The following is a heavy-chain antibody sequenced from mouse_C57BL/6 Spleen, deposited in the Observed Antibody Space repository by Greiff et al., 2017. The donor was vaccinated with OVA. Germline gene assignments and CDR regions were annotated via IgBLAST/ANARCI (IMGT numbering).Heavy chain of an antibody. V-gene: IGHV10-1*01. J-gene: IGHJ3*01. CDR2: IRSKSNNYAT. CDR3: VRHNPPC. Sequence: DVMLVESGGGLVQPKGSLKLSCAASGFSFNTYAMNWVRQAPGKGLEWVARIRSKSNNYATYSADSVKDRFTISRDDSESILYLQMNNLKAGDTAMYCCVRHNPPCWGQGTLVTVSA. CDR1: GFSFNTYA.